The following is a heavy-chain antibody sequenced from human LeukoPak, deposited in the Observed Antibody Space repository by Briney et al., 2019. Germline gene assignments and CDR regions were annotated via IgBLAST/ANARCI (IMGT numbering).Heavy chain of an antibody. D-gene: IGHD2-15*01. V-gene: IGHV3-30*04. CDR2: ISYDESNK. CDR1: GFIFNTYA. CDR3: AKDEVSCGSCYLS. Sequence: GGSLRLSCAASGFIFNTYAMYWVRQAPGKGLEWVAVISYDESNKYYADSVKGRFTISRDNSKNTLYLQMNSLRAEDTAVYYCAKDEVSCGSCYLSWGQGTLVTVSS. J-gene: IGHJ4*02.